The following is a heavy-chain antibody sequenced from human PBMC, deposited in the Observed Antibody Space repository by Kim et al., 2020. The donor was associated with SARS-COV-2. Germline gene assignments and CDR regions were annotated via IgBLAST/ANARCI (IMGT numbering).Heavy chain of an antibody. J-gene: IGHJ3*02. V-gene: IGHV4-39*01. CDR1: GGSISSSSYY. CDR3: ARQYSSGYYSLDAFDI. Sequence: SETLSLTCTVSGGSISSSSYYWGWIRQPPGKGLEWIGSIYYSGSTYYNPSLKSRVTISVDTSKNQFSLKLSSVTAADTAVYYCARQYSSGYYSLDAFDIWGQGTMVTVSS. CDR2: IYYSGST. D-gene: IGHD3-22*01.